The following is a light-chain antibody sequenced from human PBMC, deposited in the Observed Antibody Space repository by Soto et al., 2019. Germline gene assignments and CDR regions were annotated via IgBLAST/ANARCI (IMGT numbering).Light chain of an antibody. CDR3: QQYNSYPWT. J-gene: IGKJ1*01. CDR2: DAS. CDR1: QTISSW. V-gene: IGKV1-5*01. Sequence: DIQMTQSPSTLSASVGDRVTITCRASQTISSWLAWYQQKPGKAPKLLIYDASSLESGVPSRFGGSGSGTEFTLSISSLQPDDFATYYGQQYNSYPWTFGQGTKVEIK.